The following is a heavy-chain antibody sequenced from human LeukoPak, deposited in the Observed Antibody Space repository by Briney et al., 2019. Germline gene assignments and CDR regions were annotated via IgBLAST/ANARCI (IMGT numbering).Heavy chain of an antibody. CDR2: ISAYNGNT. D-gene: IGHD6-19*01. CDR3: ARDSNSSGYYGGILDY. J-gene: IGHJ4*02. CDR1: GYTFPSFG. V-gene: IGHV1-18*01. Sequence: ASVKVSCKASGYTFPSFGISWVRQAPGQGLEWMGWISAYNGNTNYAQQLQGRVTMTTDTSTSTAYMELRSLRSDDTAVYYCARDSNSSGYYGGILDYWGQGTLVTVSS.